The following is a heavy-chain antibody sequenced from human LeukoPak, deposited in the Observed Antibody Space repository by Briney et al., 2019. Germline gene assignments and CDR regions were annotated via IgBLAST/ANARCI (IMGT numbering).Heavy chain of an antibody. V-gene: IGHV3-74*01. CDR3: ATHELKDAFDF. CDR1: GFTFSSYW. J-gene: IGHJ3*01. Sequence: GGSLRLSCAASGFTFSSYWMHWVRQAPGKGLVWVSRINSDGSSTSYADSVKGRFTISRDNAKNTLYLQMNSLRAEDTAVYYCATHELKDAFDFWGQGTMVTVSS. CDR2: INSDGSST. D-gene: IGHD3-10*01.